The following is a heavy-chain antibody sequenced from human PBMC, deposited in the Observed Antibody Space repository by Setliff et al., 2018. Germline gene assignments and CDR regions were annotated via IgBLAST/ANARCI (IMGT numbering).Heavy chain of an antibody. CDR3: AREKSGATNEIDP. CDR1: GGSVSSSGYY. CDR2: MYFGGNT. V-gene: IGHV4-39*07. J-gene: IGHJ5*02. Sequence: PSETLSLTCTVSGGSVSSSGYYWGWIRQPPGKGLEWIGKMYFGGNTYVNPSLTSRVTISGDMSKNQFSLKLRSVTAADTAFYYCAREKSGATNEIDPWGQGTLVTVSS. D-gene: IGHD1-1*01.